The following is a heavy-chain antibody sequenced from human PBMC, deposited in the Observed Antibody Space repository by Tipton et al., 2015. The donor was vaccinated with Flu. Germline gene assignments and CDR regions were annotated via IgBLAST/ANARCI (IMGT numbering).Heavy chain of an antibody. D-gene: IGHD3-10*02. CDR2: IYPSGTT. V-gene: IGHV4-39*01. CDR3: ARLSYYDVDLKNFYFDY. Sequence: TLSLTCTVSSGSIRSTNYFCAWIRQPPGKGLELIGNIYPSGTTYYNPSLKSRVTISVDTSKSQFSLMLKSVTAADTAVYYCARLSYYDVDLKNFYFDYWGQGALVTVSS. CDR1: SGSIRSTNYF. J-gene: IGHJ4*02.